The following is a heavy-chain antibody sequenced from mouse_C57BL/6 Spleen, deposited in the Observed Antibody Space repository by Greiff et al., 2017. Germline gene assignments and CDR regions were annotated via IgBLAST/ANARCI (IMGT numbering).Heavy chain of an antibody. J-gene: IGHJ2*01. Sequence: EVNVVESGEGLVKPGGSLKLSCAASGFTFSSYAMSWVRQTPEKRLEWVAYISSGGDYIYYADTVKGSFTISRDNARNTLYLQLSSLKSEDTAMYYCTREGYGSSYFDYWGQGTTLTVSA. V-gene: IGHV5-9-1*02. CDR2: ISSGGDYI. CDR3: TREGYGSSYFDY. CDR1: GFTFSSYA. D-gene: IGHD1-1*01.